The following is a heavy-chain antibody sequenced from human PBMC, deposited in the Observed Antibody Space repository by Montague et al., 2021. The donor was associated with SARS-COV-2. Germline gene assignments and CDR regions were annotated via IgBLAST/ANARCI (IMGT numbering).Heavy chain of an antibody. D-gene: IGHD3-9*01. V-gene: IGHV2-70*11. CDR3: ARTHYDILPGYYYGMDV. J-gene: IGHJ6*02. CDR2: IDWDDDK. CDR1: GFSLSTSGMC. Sequence: PALVKPTQTLTLTCTFSGFSLSTSGMCVSWIRQPPGKALEWLARIDWDDDKYYCTSLKTRLTISKHTSKNQVVLTMTNMDPVDTATYYCARTHYDILPGYYYGMDVWGQGTTVTVSS.